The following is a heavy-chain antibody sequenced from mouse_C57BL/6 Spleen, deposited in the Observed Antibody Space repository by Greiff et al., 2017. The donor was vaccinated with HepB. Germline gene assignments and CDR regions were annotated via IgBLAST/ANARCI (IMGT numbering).Heavy chain of an antibody. V-gene: IGHV3-6*01. CDR1: GYSITSGYY. D-gene: IGHD1-1*01. CDR2: ISYDGSN. CDR3: ASPFTTNYAMDY. Sequence: EVQLQESGPGLVKPSQSLSLTCSVTGYSITSGYYWNWIRQFPGNNLEWMGYISYDGSNNYNPSLKNRISITRDTSKNQFFLKLNSVTTEDTATYYCASPFTTNYAMDYWGQGTSVTVSS. J-gene: IGHJ4*01.